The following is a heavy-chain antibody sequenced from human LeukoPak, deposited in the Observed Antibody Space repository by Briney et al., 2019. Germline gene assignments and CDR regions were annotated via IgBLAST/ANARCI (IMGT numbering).Heavy chain of an antibody. CDR1: GGTFSSYA. V-gene: IGHV1-69*13. CDR3: ASGAIVGATPPDY. CDR2: IIPIFGTA. D-gene: IGHD1-26*01. Sequence: SVKVSCKASGGTFSSYAISWVRQAPGQGLEWMGGIIPIFGTANYAQKFQGRVTITADESTSTAYMELSSLRSGDTAVYYCASGAIVGATPPDYWGQGTLVTVSS. J-gene: IGHJ4*02.